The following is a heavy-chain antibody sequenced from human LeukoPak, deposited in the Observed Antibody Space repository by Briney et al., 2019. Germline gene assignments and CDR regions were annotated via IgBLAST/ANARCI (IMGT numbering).Heavy chain of an antibody. D-gene: IGHD1-26*01. Sequence: GGSLRLSCAASGFTFSSYGMHWVRQAPGKGLEWVAVISYDGSNKYYADSVKGRFTISRDNSKNTLYLQMNSLRAEDTAVYYCAKGESGSYYLDYWGQGTLVTVSS. CDR3: AKGESGSYYLDY. J-gene: IGHJ4*02. CDR2: ISYDGSNK. CDR1: GFTFSSYG. V-gene: IGHV3-30*18.